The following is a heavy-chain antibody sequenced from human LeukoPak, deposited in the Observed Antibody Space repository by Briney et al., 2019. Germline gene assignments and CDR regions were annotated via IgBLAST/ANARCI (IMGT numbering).Heavy chain of an antibody. J-gene: IGHJ6*03. Sequence: PGGSLRLSCAASGFTFSSYGMHWVRQAPGKGLEWVAVISYDGSNKYYADSVKGRFTISRDNSKNTLYLQMNSLRAEDTAVYYCAKVGIAARPSYYYYYMDVWGKGTTVTVSS. CDR3: AKVGIAARPSYYYYYMDV. D-gene: IGHD6-6*01. CDR2: ISYDGSNK. CDR1: GFTFSSYG. V-gene: IGHV3-30*18.